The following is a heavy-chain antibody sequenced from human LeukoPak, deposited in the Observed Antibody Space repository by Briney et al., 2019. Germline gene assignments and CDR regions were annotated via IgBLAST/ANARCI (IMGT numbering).Heavy chain of an antibody. Sequence: GGSLRLSCEGSGLTFSTSWMDWVRQASGKGLQWVANIKPDGSDKYYADSVRGRFTISRDNAKNSLYLEMNSLTADDTAVYYCARDRGWRQYDFWGQGTLVTVSS. CDR2: IKPDGSDK. CDR3: ARDRGWRQYDF. D-gene: IGHD5-24*01. J-gene: IGHJ4*02. CDR1: GLTFSTSW. V-gene: IGHV3-7*04.